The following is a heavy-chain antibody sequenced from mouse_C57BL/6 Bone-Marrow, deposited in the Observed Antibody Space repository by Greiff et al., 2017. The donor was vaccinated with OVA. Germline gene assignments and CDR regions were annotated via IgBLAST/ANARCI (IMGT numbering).Heavy chain of an antibody. CDR2: INPNNGGT. Sequence: VQLQQSGPELVKPGASVKMSCKASGYTFTDYNMHWVKQSHGKSLEWIGYINPNNGGTSYNQKFKGKATLTVNKSSSTAYMELRSLTSEDDAVYDCARGGYFAMDYWGQGTSVTVSS. CDR3: ARGGYFAMDY. CDR1: GYTFTDYN. J-gene: IGHJ4*01. V-gene: IGHV1-22*01.